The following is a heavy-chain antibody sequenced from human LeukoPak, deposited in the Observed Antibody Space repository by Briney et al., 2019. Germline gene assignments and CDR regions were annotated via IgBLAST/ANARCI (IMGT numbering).Heavy chain of an antibody. J-gene: IGHJ6*02. Sequence: ASVKVSCKASGYTFTSYYMHWVRQAPGQGLEWMGIINPSGGSTSYAQKFQGRVTMTRDTSTSTVYMELSSLRSEDTAVYYCARDSYYDSSGQYYYYGMDVWGQGTTVTVSS. V-gene: IGHV1-46*01. D-gene: IGHD3-22*01. CDR2: INPSGGST. CDR1: GYTFTSYY. CDR3: ARDSYYDSSGQYYYYGMDV.